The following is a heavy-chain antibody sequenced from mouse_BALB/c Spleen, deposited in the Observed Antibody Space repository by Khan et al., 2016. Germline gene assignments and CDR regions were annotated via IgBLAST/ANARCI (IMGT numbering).Heavy chain of an antibody. J-gene: IGHJ4*01. Sequence: QVQLQQSGAELMKPGASVKISCKATGYTFSSYWIERVKQRPGHGLEWIGEILPGRGSTYYNEKFKGKATFTADTSSNTAYMQLSSLTSEDSAVYYCARLWYAMDYWGQGTSVTVSS. CDR1: GYTFSSYW. D-gene: IGHD1-1*02. CDR3: ARLWYAMDY. CDR2: ILPGRGST. V-gene: IGHV1-9*01.